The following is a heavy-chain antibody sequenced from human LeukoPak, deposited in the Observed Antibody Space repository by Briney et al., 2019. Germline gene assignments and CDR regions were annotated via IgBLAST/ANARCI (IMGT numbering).Heavy chain of an antibody. V-gene: IGHV1-2*04. CDR1: GYTFTGYY. D-gene: IGHD6-13*01. CDR3: ARAAGSAYSSSPFDY. Sequence: ASVKVSCKASGYTFTGYYMHWVRQAPGQGLEWMGWINPNSGGTNYAQKFQGWVTMTRDTSISTAYMELSRLRSDDMAVYYCARAAGSAYSSSPFDYWGQGTLVTVSS. CDR2: INPNSGGT. J-gene: IGHJ4*02.